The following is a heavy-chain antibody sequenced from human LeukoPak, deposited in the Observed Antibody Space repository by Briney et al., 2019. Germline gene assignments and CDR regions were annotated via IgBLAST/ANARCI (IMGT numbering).Heavy chain of an antibody. Sequence: GASVKVSCKVSGYTLTELSMHWVRQAPGKGLEWMGGFDPEDGETIYAQKFQGRVTMTEDTSTDTAYMELSSLRSEDTAVYYCATEVGWELLSAGLENDAFDIWGQGTMVTVSS. J-gene: IGHJ3*02. D-gene: IGHD1-26*01. CDR1: GYTLTELS. CDR2: FDPEDGET. CDR3: ATEVGWELLSAGLENDAFDI. V-gene: IGHV1-24*01.